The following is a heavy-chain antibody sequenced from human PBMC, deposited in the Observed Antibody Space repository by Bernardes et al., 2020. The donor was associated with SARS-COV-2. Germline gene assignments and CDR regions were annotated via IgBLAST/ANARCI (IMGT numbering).Heavy chain of an antibody. V-gene: IGHV4-61*01. Sequence: SEPLSLTCTVSGGSVSSNIHYWSWIRQPPGKGLEWIGYIYYTGSTNYNPSLKSRVTISVDTSKNQFSLKLSSVTAADTAVYYCARLRCTSSSCPFDDWGQGTLVTVSS. CDR3: ARLRCTSSSCPFDD. CDR1: GGSVSSNIHY. D-gene: IGHD2-2*01. J-gene: IGHJ4*02. CDR2: IYYTGST.